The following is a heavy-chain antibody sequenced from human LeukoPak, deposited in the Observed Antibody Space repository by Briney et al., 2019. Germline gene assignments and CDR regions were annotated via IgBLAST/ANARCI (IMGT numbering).Heavy chain of an antibody. J-gene: IGHJ1*01. CDR2: IIPIFGTA. V-gene: IGHV1-69*05. Sequence: SVKVSCKASGGTFSSYAISWVRQAPGQGLEWMGGIIPIFGTANYAQKFQGRVTITTDESTSTAYMELSSLRSEGTAVYYCARDKYRPSSWPSYFQHWGQGTLVTVSS. D-gene: IGHD2-2*01. CDR3: ARDKYRPSSWPSYFQH. CDR1: GGTFSSYA.